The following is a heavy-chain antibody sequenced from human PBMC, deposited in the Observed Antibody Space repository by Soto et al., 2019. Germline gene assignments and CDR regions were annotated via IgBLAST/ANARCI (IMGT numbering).Heavy chain of an antibody. V-gene: IGHV3-15*01. Sequence: EVQLVESGGGLVKPGGSLRLSCAASGFTFSNAWMSWVRQAPGKGLEWVGRIKSKTDGGTTDYAAPVKGRFTISRDDSNNTLYLQMNSLKTEDTAVYYCTTDIRRVRDAFDIWGQGTMVTVSS. D-gene: IGHD3-10*01. CDR3: TTDIRRVRDAFDI. J-gene: IGHJ3*02. CDR2: IKSKTDGGTT. CDR1: GFTFSNAW.